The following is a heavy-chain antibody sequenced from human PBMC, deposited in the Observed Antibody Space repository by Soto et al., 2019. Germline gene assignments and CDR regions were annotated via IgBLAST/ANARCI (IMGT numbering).Heavy chain of an antibody. D-gene: IGHD3-10*01. J-gene: IGHJ3*02. CDR2: IYYSGST. V-gene: IGHV4-39*01. CDR3: ARHCWAVRGVIITREGNEDAFDI. CDR1: GGSISSSSYY. Sequence: QLQLQESGPGLVKPSETLSLTCTVSGGSISSSSYYWGWIRQPPGKGLEWIGSIYYSGSTYYNPSLKSRVTISVDTSKNQFSLKLSSVTAADTAVYYCARHCWAVRGVIITREGNEDAFDIWGQGTMVTVSS.